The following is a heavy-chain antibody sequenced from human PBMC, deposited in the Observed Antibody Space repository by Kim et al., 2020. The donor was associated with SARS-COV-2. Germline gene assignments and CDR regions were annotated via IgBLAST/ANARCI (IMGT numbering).Heavy chain of an antibody. D-gene: IGHD3-10*01. J-gene: IGHJ1*01. V-gene: IGHV3-9*01. CDR2: ISWNSGSI. CDR1: GFTFDDYA. Sequence: GGSLRLSCAASGFTFDDYAMHWVRQAPGKGLEWVSGISWNSGSIGYADSVKGRFTISRDNAKNSLYLQMNSLRAEDTALYYCANGPQLWIGELWHFLHWGQGTQVTVSS. CDR3: ANGPQLWIGELWHFLH.